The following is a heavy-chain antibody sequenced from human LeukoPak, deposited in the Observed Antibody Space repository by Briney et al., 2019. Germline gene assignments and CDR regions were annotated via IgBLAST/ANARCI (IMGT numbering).Heavy chain of an antibody. CDR2: IYYSGST. CDR1: GGSISSYY. D-gene: IGHD5-12*01. Sequence: SETLSLTCTGSGGSISSYYWSWIRQPPGEGLEWLGYIYYSGSTNYNPSLKSRVTISVETSKNQFSLKLRSVTAADTALYYCARASRGQSGFNAFYYYGMDVWGQGTTVTVSS. CDR3: ARASRGQSGFNAFYYYGMDV. V-gene: IGHV4-59*12. J-gene: IGHJ6*02.